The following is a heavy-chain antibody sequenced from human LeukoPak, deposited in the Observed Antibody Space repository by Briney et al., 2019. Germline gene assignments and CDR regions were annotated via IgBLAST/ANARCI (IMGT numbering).Heavy chain of an antibody. CDR3: ARGGYDFWSGYYTDWFDP. CDR1: GGSFSGYY. V-gene: IGHV4-34*01. D-gene: IGHD3-3*01. CDR2: INHSGST. Sequence: SETLSLTCAVYGGSFSGYYWSWIPQPPGKGLEWIGEINHSGSTNYNPSLKSRVTISVDTSKNQFSLKLSSVTAADTAVYYCARGGYDFWSGYYTDWFDPWGQGTLVTVSS. J-gene: IGHJ5*02.